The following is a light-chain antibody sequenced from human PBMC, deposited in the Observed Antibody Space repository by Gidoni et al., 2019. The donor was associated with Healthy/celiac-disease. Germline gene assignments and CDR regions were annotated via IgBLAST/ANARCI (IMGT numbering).Light chain of an antibody. Sequence: QSVLTQPPSASGTPGQRVTISCSGSSSNIGSNTVNWYQQLPGTAPNLLIYRNNQRPSGVPDRFSGSQSGTSASLAISGLQSEDEADYYCAAWDDSLNGWVFGGGTKLTVL. V-gene: IGLV1-44*01. J-gene: IGLJ3*02. CDR2: RNN. CDR3: AAWDDSLNGWV. CDR1: SSNIGSNT.